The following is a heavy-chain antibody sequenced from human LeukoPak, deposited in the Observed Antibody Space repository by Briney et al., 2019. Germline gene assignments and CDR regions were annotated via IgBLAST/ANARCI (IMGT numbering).Heavy chain of an antibody. V-gene: IGHV3-30*02. CDR2: IRYDGGNK. D-gene: IGHD3-10*01. CDR3: AKDPAHMGRGVITDY. J-gene: IGHJ4*02. CDR1: GFTFSSYG. Sequence: GGSLRLSCAASGFTFSSYGMHWVRQAPGKGLEWVSVIRYDGGNKYYADSVKGRFTISRDNSKNTLYLQLNSLRAEDTAVYYCAKDPAHMGRGVITDYWGQGTLVTVSS.